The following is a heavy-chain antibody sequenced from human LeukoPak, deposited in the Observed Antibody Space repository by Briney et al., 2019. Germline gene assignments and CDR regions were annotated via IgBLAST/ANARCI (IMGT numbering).Heavy chain of an antibody. CDR2: ISSSGSTI. CDR3: ARVTPEITFGGVIDDY. D-gene: IGHD3-16*02. CDR1: GFTFSSYE. J-gene: IGHJ4*02. V-gene: IGHV3-48*03. Sequence: GGSLRLSCAASGFTFSSYEMNWVRQASGKGLEWVSYISSSGSTIYYADSVKGRFTISRDNAKNSLYLQMNSLRAEDTAVYYCARVTPEITFGGVIDDYWGQGTLVTVSS.